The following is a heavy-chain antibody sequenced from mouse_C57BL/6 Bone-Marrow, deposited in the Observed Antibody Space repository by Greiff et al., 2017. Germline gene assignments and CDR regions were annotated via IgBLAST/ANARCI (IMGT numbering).Heavy chain of an antibody. D-gene: IGHD2-1*01. Sequence: VQLQQPGAELVRPGSSVKLSCKASGYTFTSYWMDWVKQRPGQGLEWIGNIYPSDSETHYNQKFKDKATLTVDKSSSTAYMQLSSLTSEDSAVYYCARRGLGNGFAYWGQGTLVTVSA. V-gene: IGHV1-61*01. J-gene: IGHJ3*01. CDR3: ARRGLGNGFAY. CDR1: GYTFTSYW. CDR2: IYPSDSET.